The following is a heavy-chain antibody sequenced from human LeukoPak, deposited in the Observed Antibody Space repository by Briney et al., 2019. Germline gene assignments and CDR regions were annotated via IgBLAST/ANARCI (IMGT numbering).Heavy chain of an antibody. CDR1: GFTFSSYW. CDR3: ARDNPWGRAYDILTGYYFDY. CDR2: IKQDGSEK. D-gene: IGHD3-9*01. V-gene: IGHV3-7*01. J-gene: IGHJ4*02. Sequence: HPGGSLRLSCAASGFTFSSYWMSWVRQAPGKGLEWVANIKQDGSEKYFVDSVKGRFTISRDNAKNSLYLQMNSLRAEDTGVYYCARDNPWGRAYDILTGYYFDYWGQGTLVSVSS.